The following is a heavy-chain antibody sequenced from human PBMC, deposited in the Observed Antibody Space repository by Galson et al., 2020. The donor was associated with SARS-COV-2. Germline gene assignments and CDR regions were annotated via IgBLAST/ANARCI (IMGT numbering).Heavy chain of an antibody. V-gene: IGHV3-64D*06. CDR2: ITRSGDDT. D-gene: IGHD3-9*01. J-gene: IGHJ4*02. CDR3: LRDRVGTGDH. Sequence: GGSLRLSCSASGFTFSDYAMHWVRQAPGKGLEYLSSITRSGDDTYYADSVKGRVTISRDNSKNTLYFQVSSLRAEDTALYYCLRDRVGTGDHWGQGTLVTVSS. CDR1: GFTFSDYA.